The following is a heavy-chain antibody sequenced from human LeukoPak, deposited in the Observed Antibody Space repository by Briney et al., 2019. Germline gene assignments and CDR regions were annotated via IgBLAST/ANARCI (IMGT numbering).Heavy chain of an antibody. D-gene: IGHD3-22*01. J-gene: IGHJ4*02. Sequence: GGSLRLSCAASGFTFSNYGMHWVRQAPGKGLEWVAVISFDGSNKSYGDSVKGRFTIPRDNSKNTLYLQMDSLRAEDTAVYYCAKDRVGRSGYDPSSGYWGQGTLVTVSS. CDR1: GFTFSNYG. CDR3: AKDRVGRSGYDPSSGY. V-gene: IGHV3-30*18. CDR2: ISFDGSNK.